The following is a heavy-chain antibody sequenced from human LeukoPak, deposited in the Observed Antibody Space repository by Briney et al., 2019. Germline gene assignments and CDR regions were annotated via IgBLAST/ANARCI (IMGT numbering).Heavy chain of an antibody. J-gene: IGHJ4*02. V-gene: IGHV4-34*01. CDR2: INHSGST. CDR1: GGSFSGYY. Sequence: RPSETLSLTCAVYGGSFSGYYLSWICQPPGKGLEWIGEINHSGSTNYNPSLKSRVTISVDTSKNQFSLKLSSVTAVDTAVYYCARGKAAFDCWGQGTLVTVSS. CDR3: ARGKAAFDC.